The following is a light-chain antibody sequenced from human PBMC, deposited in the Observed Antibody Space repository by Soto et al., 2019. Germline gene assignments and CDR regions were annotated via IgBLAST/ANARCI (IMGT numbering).Light chain of an antibody. CDR2: DAS. CDR3: QQLKSYPRT. J-gene: IGKJ3*01. CDR1: QSVSSY. Sequence: EIVLTQSPATLSLSPGERATLSCRASQSVSSYLAWYQQKPGQAPRLLIYDASNRATGIPARFSGSGSGTDFTLTISSLQPEDFATYYCQQLKSYPRTFGPGTKVEIK. V-gene: IGKV3-11*01.